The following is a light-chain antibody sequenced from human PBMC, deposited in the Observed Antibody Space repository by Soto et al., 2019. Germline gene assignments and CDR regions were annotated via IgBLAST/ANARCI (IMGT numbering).Light chain of an antibody. CDR3: QQFNNWPPWT. J-gene: IGKJ1*01. CDR2: AAS. CDR1: QNVGNN. V-gene: IGKV3-15*01. Sequence: EIVMTQSPATLSVSPGERATLSCRASQNVGNNLVWYQQKPGQAPRLLIYAASTRAAGIPDRFSGSGSGTEVTLTISSLQPDDFAVYYCQQFNNWPPWTFGQGTKVEIK.